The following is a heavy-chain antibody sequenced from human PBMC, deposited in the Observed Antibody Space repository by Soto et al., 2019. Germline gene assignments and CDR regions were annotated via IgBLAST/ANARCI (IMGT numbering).Heavy chain of an antibody. J-gene: IGHJ4*02. CDR1: GFTFSSYD. D-gene: IGHD6-13*01. CDR3: ARGWIAAAGLKLQPNYFDY. CDR2: IGTAGDT. Sequence: PGGSLRLSCAASGFTFSSYDMHWVRQATGKGLEWVSAIGTAGDTYYPGSVKGRFTISRENAKNSLYLQMNSLRAGDTAVYYCARGWIAAAGLKLQPNYFDYWGQGTLVTVSS. V-gene: IGHV3-13*01.